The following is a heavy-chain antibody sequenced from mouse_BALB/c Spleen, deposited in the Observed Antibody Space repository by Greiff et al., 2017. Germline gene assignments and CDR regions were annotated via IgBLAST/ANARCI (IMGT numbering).Heavy chain of an antibody. CDR2: ISSGGSYT. CDR1: GFTFSSYA. D-gene: IGHD1-2*01. J-gene: IGHJ3*01. CDR3: ARESITTATVAY. V-gene: IGHV5-9-4*01. Sequence: EVKLMESGGGLVKPGGSLKLSCAASGFTFSSYAMSWVRQSPEKRLEWVAEISSGGSYTYYPDTVTGRFTISRDNAKNTLYLEMSSLRSEDTAMYYCARESITTATVAYWGQGTLVTVSA.